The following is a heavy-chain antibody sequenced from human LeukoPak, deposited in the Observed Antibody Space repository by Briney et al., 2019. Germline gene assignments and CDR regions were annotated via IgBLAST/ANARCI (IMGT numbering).Heavy chain of an antibody. V-gene: IGHV3-23*01. J-gene: IGHJ4*02. Sequence: GGSLRLARAASGFTFSSYAMSWVRQAPGKGLEWVSAISGSGGSTYYADSVKGRFTISRDNSKNTLYLQMNSLRAEDTAVYYCAKDRGLSGDSSDPYYLDYWGQGTLVTVSS. CDR3: AKDRGLSGDSSDPYYLDY. CDR1: GFTFSSYA. D-gene: IGHD3-22*01. CDR2: ISGSGGST.